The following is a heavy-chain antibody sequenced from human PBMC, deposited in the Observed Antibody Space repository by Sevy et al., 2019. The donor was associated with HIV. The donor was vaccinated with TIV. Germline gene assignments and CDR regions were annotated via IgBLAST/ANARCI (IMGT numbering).Heavy chain of an antibody. CDR2: INPNSGGT. J-gene: IGHJ4*02. CDR3: ARMADYYDSSGYYPLKF. D-gene: IGHD3-22*01. CDR1: GYTFPAYY. V-gene: IGHV1-2*02. Sequence: ASVKVSCKASGYTFPAYYIHWVRQAPGQGLEWMGWINPNSGGTYFAKKFQDSVTLPTDTSVNTAYMELRSLRFDDTAVYYCARMADYYDSSGYYPLKFWGQGTLVTVSS.